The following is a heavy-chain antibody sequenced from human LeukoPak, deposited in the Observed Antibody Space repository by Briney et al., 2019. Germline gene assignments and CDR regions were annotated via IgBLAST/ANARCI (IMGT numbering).Heavy chain of an antibody. J-gene: IGHJ5*02. D-gene: IGHD2-8*01. CDR3: ARLKDGVFGP. CDR1: GVSISNYY. CDR2: IYYSGST. V-gene: IGHV4-59*08. Sequence: PSETLSLTCTVSGVSISNYYWSWIRQPPGKGLEWIGYIYYSGSTNYNPSLKSRVTISVDTSKNQFSLNLSSVTAADTAIYYCARLKDGVFGPWGQGTLVTVSS.